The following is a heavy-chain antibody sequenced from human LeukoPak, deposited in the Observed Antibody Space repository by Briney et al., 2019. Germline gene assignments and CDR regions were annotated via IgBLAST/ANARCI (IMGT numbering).Heavy chain of an antibody. Sequence: GGSLRLSCAASGFTFSSYAMSWVRQAPGKGLEWVSVIYSGGSTYYADSVKGRFTISRDDSKNTLYLQMNSLRAEDTAVYYCAREMVVGDAFDIWGQGTMVTVSS. V-gene: IGHV3-53*01. D-gene: IGHD1-26*01. CDR1: GFTFSSYA. CDR2: IYSGGST. CDR3: AREMVVGDAFDI. J-gene: IGHJ3*02.